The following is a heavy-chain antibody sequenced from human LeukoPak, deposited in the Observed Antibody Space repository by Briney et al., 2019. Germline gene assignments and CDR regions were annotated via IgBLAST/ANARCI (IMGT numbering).Heavy chain of an antibody. Sequence: RGESLKISCKGSGYSFTSYWIGWVRQMPGKGLEWMGIIYPGDSDTRYSPSFQGQVTISADKSISTAYLQWSSLKASDTAMYYCARVLPRSITVIVVVSRPGWFDPWGQGTLVTVSS. D-gene: IGHD3-22*01. J-gene: IGHJ5*02. V-gene: IGHV5-51*01. CDR2: IYPGDSDT. CDR1: GYSFTSYW. CDR3: ARVLPRSITVIVVVSRPGWFDP.